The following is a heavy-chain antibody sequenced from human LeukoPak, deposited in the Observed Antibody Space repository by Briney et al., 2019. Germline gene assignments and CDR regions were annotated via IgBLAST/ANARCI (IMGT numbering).Heavy chain of an antibody. CDR2: IFPDGRT. CDR1: GLTVTDNY. D-gene: IGHD2/OR15-2a*01. Sequence: PGGSLRLSCAASGLTVTDNYFSWVSQAPGKGLEWVSVIFPDGRTYHADSVKGRFTISRDRPKNTLLLQMNSLRADDTALYHCARTNTVYGDFDYWGQGILVTVSS. J-gene: IGHJ4*02. V-gene: IGHV3-53*01. CDR3: ARTNTVYGDFDY.